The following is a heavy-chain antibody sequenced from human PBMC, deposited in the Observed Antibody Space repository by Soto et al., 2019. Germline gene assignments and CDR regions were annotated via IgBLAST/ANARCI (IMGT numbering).Heavy chain of an antibody. V-gene: IGHV4-59*08. D-gene: IGHD1-20*01. CDR3: ARGNNWNDPYYYYYYMDV. Sequence: SETLSLTCTVSGGSISSYYWTWIRQPPGKGLEWIGYVYYTGSTNYNPSLKSRVTISVDTSKNQFSLKLSSVTAADTAVYYCARGNNWNDPYYYYYYMDVWGKGTTVTVSS. J-gene: IGHJ6*03. CDR2: VYYTGST. CDR1: GGSISSYY.